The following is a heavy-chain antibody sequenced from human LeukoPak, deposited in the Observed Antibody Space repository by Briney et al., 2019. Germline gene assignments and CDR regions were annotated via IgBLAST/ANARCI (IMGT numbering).Heavy chain of an antibody. CDR3: AKARLWYQLLLDY. Sequence: GGSLRLSCAASGFTFSSYGMHWVRQAPGKGLEWEAFIRYDGSNKYYADSVKGRFTISRDNSKNTLYLQMNSLRAEDTAVYYCAKARLWYQLLLDYWGQGTLVTVSS. V-gene: IGHV3-30*02. CDR1: GFTFSSYG. CDR2: IRYDGSNK. D-gene: IGHD2-2*01. J-gene: IGHJ4*02.